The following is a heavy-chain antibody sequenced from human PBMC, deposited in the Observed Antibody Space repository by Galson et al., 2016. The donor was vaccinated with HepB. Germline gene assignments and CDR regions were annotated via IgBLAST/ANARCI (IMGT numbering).Heavy chain of an antibody. D-gene: IGHD3-10*01. CDR1: GFSVSTSGVG. J-gene: IGHJ4*02. CDR3: ANRRTPHYSVSGSGNFDY. V-gene: IGHV2-5*02. CDR2: ICWDNDK. Sequence: PALVKPTQTLTLTCTLSGFSVSTSGVGVGWIRQPPGKALEWLALICWDNDKRYRPSLKSRLTISRDTSKNQVVLRMTNMDPGDTATYFCANRRTPHYSVSGSGNFDYWGRGTLVVVSP.